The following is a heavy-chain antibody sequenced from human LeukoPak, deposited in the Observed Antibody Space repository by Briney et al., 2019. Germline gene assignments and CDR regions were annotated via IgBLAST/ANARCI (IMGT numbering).Heavy chain of an antibody. CDR2: LNADGSYT. CDR1: GFSFSDYS. V-gene: IGHV3-74*01. J-gene: IGHJ4*02. D-gene: IGHD6-19*01. CDR3: ARVRGAVAGRGAPDY. Sequence: GGSLRLSCAASGFSFSDYSMHWVRQTPGKGLVWVSRLNADGSYTNYADSVKGRFTISRDNAKNTLYLHLDNVRAEDTAVYYCARVRGAVAGRGAPDYWGQGTLVTVSS.